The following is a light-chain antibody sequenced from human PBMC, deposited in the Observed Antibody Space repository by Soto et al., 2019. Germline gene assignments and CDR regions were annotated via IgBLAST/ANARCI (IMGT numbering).Light chain of an antibody. V-gene: IGKV3-20*01. Sequence: TLSCRASKSKSSNLAWYQQKPGQAPRLHIYGTSSRATGIPARFSGSGSGTDFTLTIIRLEPEDVAVYYGLQDGIPSTFCQGTKVDIK. CDR3: LQDGIPST. CDR2: GTS. J-gene: IGKJ1*01. CDR1: KSKSSN.